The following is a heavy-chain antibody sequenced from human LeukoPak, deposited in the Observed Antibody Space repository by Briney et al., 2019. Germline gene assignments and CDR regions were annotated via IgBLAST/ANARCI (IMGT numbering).Heavy chain of an antibody. D-gene: IGHD3-3*01. CDR3: ARDGGYTIFGVVISDAFDI. CDR2: MNPNSGNT. V-gene: IGHV1-8*01. Sequence: ASVKVSCKASGYTFTSYDINWVRQATGQGLEWMGWMNPNSGNTGYAQKFQGRVTMTRNTSISTAYMELSSLRSEDTAVYYCARDGGYTIFGVVISDAFDIWGQGTMVTVSS. J-gene: IGHJ3*02. CDR1: GYTFTSYD.